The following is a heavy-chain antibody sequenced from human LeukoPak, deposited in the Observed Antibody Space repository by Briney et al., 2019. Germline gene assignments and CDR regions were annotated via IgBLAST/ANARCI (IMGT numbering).Heavy chain of an antibody. V-gene: IGHV3-30*02. J-gene: IGHJ4*02. CDR1: GFTFSSYG. Sequence: GGSLRLSCAASGFTFSSYGMHWVRQAPGKGLEWVAFIRHDGSNKYYADSVKGRFTISRDNSKNTLYLQMNSLRAEDTAVYYCAKDQRRGIVLLWFGELRSPFDYWGQGTLVTVSS. CDR2: IRHDGSNK. CDR3: AKDQRRGIVLLWFGELRSPFDY. D-gene: IGHD3-10*01.